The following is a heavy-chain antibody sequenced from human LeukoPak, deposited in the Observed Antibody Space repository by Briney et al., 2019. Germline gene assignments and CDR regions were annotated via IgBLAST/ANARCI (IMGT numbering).Heavy chain of an antibody. Sequence: PGGSLRLSCAASGFTFSSYAMHWVRQAPGKGLEWVAVISYDGSNKYYADSVKGRFTISRDNSKNTPYLQMNSLRAEDTAVYYCARGAVQYYYGSGEIDYWGQGTLVTVSS. CDR1: GFTFSSYA. J-gene: IGHJ4*02. CDR3: ARGAVQYYYGSGEIDY. V-gene: IGHV3-30*04. CDR2: ISYDGSNK. D-gene: IGHD3-10*01.